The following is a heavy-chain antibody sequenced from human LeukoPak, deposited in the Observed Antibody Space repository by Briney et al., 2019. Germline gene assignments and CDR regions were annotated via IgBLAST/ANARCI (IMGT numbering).Heavy chain of an antibody. CDR3: AKGEGSSGWSVYYYYYYMDV. V-gene: IGHV3-23*01. D-gene: IGHD6-19*01. CDR2: SSGSGRDT. J-gene: IGHJ6*03. CDR1: GLTFSNHA. Sequence: QTGGSLRLSCAGSGLTFSNHAMTWVRQAPGKGLEYVAESSGSGRDTYYADSVQGRFTISRDNSKNTLYLQMNSLRAEDTAVYYCAKGEGSSGWSVYYYYYYMDVWGKGTTVAVSS.